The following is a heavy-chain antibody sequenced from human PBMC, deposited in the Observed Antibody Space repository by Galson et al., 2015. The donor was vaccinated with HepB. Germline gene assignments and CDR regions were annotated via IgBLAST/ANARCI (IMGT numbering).Heavy chain of an antibody. V-gene: IGHV3-23*01. J-gene: IGHJ4*02. D-gene: IGHD2-2*01. CDR2: ISGSGGST. Sequence: SLRLSCAASGFTFSRYAMSWVRQAPGKGLEWVSAISGSGGSTYYADSVKGRFTISRDNSKNTLYLQMNSLRAEDTAVYYCATIPAAGPYYFDYWGQGTLVTVSS. CDR1: GFTFSRYA. CDR3: ATIPAAGPYYFDY.